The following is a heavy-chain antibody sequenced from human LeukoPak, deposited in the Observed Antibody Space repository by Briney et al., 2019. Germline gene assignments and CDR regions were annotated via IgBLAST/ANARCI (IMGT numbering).Heavy chain of an antibody. CDR1: GGSISSYY. V-gene: IGHV4-59*01. Sequence: SETLSLTCTVSGGSISSYYWSWIRQPPGKGLEWIGYIYYSGSTNYNPSLKSRVTISVDTSKNQFSLKLSSVTAADTAVYYCARDSYGMDVWGQGTTVTVSS. CDR2: IYYSGST. CDR3: ARDSYGMDV. J-gene: IGHJ6*02.